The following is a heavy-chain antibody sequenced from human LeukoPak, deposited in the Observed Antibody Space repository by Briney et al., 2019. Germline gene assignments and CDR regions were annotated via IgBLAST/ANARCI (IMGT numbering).Heavy chain of an antibody. CDR3: LTDENYYDRSGCQYVDY. D-gene: IGHD3-22*01. J-gene: IGHJ4*02. CDR1: GLTFSNAW. CDR2: FKSITDGGTT. V-gene: IGHV3-15*01. Sequence: GGSLRHSRAASGLTFSNAWMSWAGQAPGKGRGWVGCFKSITDGGTTDYAARVKGRFTISRDDSRNTVYLQMNSLETEDTAVYYCLTDENYYDRSGCQYVDYWGRG.